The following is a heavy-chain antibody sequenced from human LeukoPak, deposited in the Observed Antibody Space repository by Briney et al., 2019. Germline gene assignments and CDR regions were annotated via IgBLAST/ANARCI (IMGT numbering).Heavy chain of an antibody. J-gene: IGHJ3*02. CDR1: GFTFSSYS. V-gene: IGHV3-21*01. CDR2: ISSSSSYI. Sequence: GGSLRLSCAASGFTFSSYSMNWVRQAPGKGLEWVSSISSSSSYIYYADSVKGRFTISRDNAKNSLYLQMNSLRAEDTVVYYCARDHGDAFDIWGQGTMVTVSS. CDR3: ARDHGDAFDI.